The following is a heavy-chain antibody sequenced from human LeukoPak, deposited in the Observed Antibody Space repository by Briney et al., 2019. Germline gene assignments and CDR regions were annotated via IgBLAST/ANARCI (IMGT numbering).Heavy chain of an antibody. CDR3: AKAGMVQKWFDP. CDR1: GFTFSSSA. Sequence: PGGSLRLSCAASGFTFSSSAMGWVRQAPGRGLEWVSDITGRGGSTDYADSVKGRFTISRDNSKNTLYLQMNSLRAEDTAVYYCAKAGMVQKWFDPGGQGTLVTVSS. V-gene: IGHV3-23*01. J-gene: IGHJ5*02. CDR2: ITGRGGST. D-gene: IGHD3-10*01.